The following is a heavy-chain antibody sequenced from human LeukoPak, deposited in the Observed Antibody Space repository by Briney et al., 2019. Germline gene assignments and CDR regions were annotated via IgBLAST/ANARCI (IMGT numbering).Heavy chain of an antibody. J-gene: IGHJ5*02. D-gene: IGHD3-10*01. V-gene: IGHV4-31*03. CDR2: IYHSGNT. CDR3: ARRDYGSGFNWFDP. Sequence: SETLSLTCTVSGGAITSGNYYWSWIRQHPGKGLEWIGYIYHSGNTYYNPSLKSRVTISVDTSKNQFSLKVRSVNAADTAVYYCARRDYGSGFNWFDPWGQGTLVTVSS. CDR1: GGAITSGNYY.